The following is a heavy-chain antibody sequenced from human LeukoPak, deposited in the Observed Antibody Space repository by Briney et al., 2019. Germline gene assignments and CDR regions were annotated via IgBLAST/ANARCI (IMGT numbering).Heavy chain of an antibody. Sequence: ASETLSLTCTVSGGSISSYYWSWIRQPPGKGLEWIGEINHSGSTNYNPSLKSRVTIPVDTSKNQFSLKLSSVTAADTAVYYCARHGYDILTGSLLNWFDPWGQGTLVTVSS. CDR2: INHSGST. CDR1: GGSISSYY. CDR3: ARHGYDILTGSLLNWFDP. D-gene: IGHD3-9*01. V-gene: IGHV4-34*01. J-gene: IGHJ5*02.